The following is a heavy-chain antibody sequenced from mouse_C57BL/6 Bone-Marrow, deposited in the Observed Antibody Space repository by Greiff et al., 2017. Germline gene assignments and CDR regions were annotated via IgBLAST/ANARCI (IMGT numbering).Heavy chain of an antibody. Sequence: QVQLQQPGPELVKPGASVKLSCKASGYTFTSYWLHWVKPRPGKGLEWIGNINPSNGGTNYNAKFKCKATLTVQKSTSTAYVQLSSLTSEDSAVCGCAGYFDYWGQGTTLTVSS. CDR3: AGYFDY. CDR1: GYTFTSYW. CDR2: INPSNGGT. V-gene: IGHV1-53*01. J-gene: IGHJ2*01.